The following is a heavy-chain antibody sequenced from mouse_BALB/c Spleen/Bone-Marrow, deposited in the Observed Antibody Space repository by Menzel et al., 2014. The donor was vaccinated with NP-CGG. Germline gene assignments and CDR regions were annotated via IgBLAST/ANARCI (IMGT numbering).Heavy chain of an antibody. CDR1: GFNIKDTY. D-gene: IGHD1-1*01. CDR3: ANYYYGSSTFAY. V-gene: IGHV14-3*02. J-gene: IGHJ3*01. Sequence: VQLQQSGAELVKPGASVKLSCTASGFNIKDTYMHWVKQRPEQGLEWIGRIDPANGNTKYDPKFQGKATITADTSSNTAYLQLSSLTSEDAAVYYGANYYYGSSTFAYWGQGTLVTVSA. CDR2: IDPANGNT.